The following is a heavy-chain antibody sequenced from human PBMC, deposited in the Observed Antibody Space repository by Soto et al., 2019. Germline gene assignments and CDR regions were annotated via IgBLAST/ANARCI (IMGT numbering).Heavy chain of an antibody. CDR1: GYTFSNYG. V-gene: IGHV1-18*01. CDR3: ARFIMVGGWFDPNYYHGMDV. J-gene: IGHJ6*02. Sequence: QVQLVQSGAEVKKPGASVTVSCKTSGYTFSNYGINWVRQAPGQGLEWMGWISGYNGNTNYAQTVQGRVTMTTDTSKGTVYMELRSLKSDDTAIYYCARFIMVGGWFDPNYYHGMDVWGQGTTVNVSS. D-gene: IGHD6-19*01. CDR2: ISGYNGNT.